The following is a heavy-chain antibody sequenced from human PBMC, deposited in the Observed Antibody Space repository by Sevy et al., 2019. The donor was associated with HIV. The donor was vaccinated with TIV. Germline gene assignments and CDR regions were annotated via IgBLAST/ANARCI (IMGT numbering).Heavy chain of an antibody. D-gene: IGHD1-26*01. J-gene: IGHJ4*02. CDR1: GYTFTGYY. CDR3: ARDIPPRNSGSYWGLLDY. CDR2: INPNSGGT. V-gene: IGHV1-2*02. Sequence: ASVKVSCKASGYTFTGYYMHWVRQAPGQGLEWMGWINPNSGGTNYAQKFQGRVTMTRDTSISTAYMELSRLRSDDTAVYYCARDIPPRNSGSYWGLLDYWGQGTLVTVSS.